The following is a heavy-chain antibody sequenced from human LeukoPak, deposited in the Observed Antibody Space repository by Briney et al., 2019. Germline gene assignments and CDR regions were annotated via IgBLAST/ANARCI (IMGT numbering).Heavy chain of an antibody. J-gene: IGHJ4*02. V-gene: IGHV4-59*01. CDR3: ARARVGYCNSSSCYAIPFDY. Sequence: PSETLPLTCTVSPASINGYYWSWIRQPPGKGPEWIGYIYSSGSAKYNPSLKSRVTISVDTSKNQFSLKLSSVTAADTAFYYCARARVGYCNSSSCYAIPFDYWGQGTLVTVSS. CDR2: IYSSGSA. CDR1: PASINGYY. D-gene: IGHD2-2*01.